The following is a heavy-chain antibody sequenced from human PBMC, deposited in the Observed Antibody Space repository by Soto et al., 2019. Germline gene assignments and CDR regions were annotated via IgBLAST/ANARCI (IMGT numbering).Heavy chain of an antibody. V-gene: IGHV1-58*01. D-gene: IGHD5-18*01. CDR3: AAKGGYSYGYSY. Sequence: SVKVSCKASGLTFTSSAVQWVRQARGQRLEWIGWIVVGSGNTNYAQKFQERVTITRDTSTSTAYMELSSLRSEDTAVYYCAAKGGYSYGYSYWGQGTLVTVSS. CDR2: IVVGSGNT. J-gene: IGHJ4*02. CDR1: GLTFTSSA.